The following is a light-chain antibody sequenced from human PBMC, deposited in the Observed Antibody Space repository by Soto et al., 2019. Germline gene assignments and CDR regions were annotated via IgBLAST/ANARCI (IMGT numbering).Light chain of an antibody. J-gene: IGKJ4*01. Sequence: IQRTPTPCSRAASVEDIVTITCRASQGISNYLVWYQQKPGKVPKLLIYAASTLQSGVPSRFSGSGSGTDFTLTISSLQPEDVATYYCQKYNSAPRTFGGGTKVDIK. V-gene: IGKV1-27*01. CDR1: QGISNY. CDR2: AAS. CDR3: QKYNSAPRT.